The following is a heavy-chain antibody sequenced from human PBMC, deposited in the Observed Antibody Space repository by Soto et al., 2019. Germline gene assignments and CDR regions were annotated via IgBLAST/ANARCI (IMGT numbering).Heavy chain of an antibody. CDR3: ARAEILRYGSGSYYQSYFDY. Sequence: SETLSLTCAVYGGSFSGYYWSWIRQPPGKGLEWIGEINHSGSTNYNPSLKSRVTISVDTSKNQFSLKLSSVTAADTAVYYCARAEILRYGSGSYYQSYFDYWGQGTLVTVSS. J-gene: IGHJ4*02. D-gene: IGHD3-10*01. V-gene: IGHV4-34*01. CDR2: INHSGST. CDR1: GGSFSGYY.